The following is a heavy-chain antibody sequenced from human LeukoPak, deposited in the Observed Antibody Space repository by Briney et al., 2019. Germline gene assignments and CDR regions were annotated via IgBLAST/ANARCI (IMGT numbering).Heavy chain of an antibody. D-gene: IGHD3-9*01. Sequence: GGSLRLSCAASGFTFSSYAMSWVRQAPGKGLEWVSAISGSGGSTYYADSVKGRFTISRDNSKNMLYLQMNSLRAEDTAVYYCAKDDQYYDILTGYYGFDYWGQGTLVTVSS. V-gene: IGHV3-23*01. CDR1: GFTFSSYA. J-gene: IGHJ4*02. CDR3: AKDDQYYDILTGYYGFDY. CDR2: ISGSGGST.